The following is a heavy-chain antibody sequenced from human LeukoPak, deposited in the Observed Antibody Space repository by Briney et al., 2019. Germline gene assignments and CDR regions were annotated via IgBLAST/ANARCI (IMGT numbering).Heavy chain of an antibody. Sequence: GGSLRLSCAAPGFPFSSYSMTWVRQAPGKGLEWVANIKPDGTTKFYVDSVKGRFTISGDNALNSLYLQMNSLRAEDTAIYYCARSIPYGTTWYGRSDYWGQGTLVTVSS. J-gene: IGHJ4*02. CDR1: GFPFSSYS. V-gene: IGHV3-7*03. D-gene: IGHD6-13*01. CDR2: IKPDGTTK. CDR3: ARSIPYGTTWYGRSDY.